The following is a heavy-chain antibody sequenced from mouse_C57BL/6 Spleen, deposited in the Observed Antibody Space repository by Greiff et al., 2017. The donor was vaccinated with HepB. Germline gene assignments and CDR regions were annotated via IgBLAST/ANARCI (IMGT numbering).Heavy chain of an antibody. J-gene: IGHJ2*01. CDR3: VRGWGCSYYFDY. D-gene: IGHD1-1*01. CDR2: ISDGGSYT. CDR1: GFTFSSYA. V-gene: IGHV5-4*01. Sequence: VQLQQPGGGLVKPGGSLKLSCAASGFTFSSYAMSWVRQTPEKRLEWVATISDGGSYTYYTDNVKGRFTISRDNAKNKLYLQMSNLKSEDTAMYYCVRGWGCSYYFDYWGQGTTLTVSS.